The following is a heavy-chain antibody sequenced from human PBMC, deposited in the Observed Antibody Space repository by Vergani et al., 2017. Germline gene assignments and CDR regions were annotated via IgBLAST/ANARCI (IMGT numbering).Heavy chain of an antibody. CDR2: ISPDGFST. V-gene: IGHV1-46*03. CDR1: GYTFTAYY. J-gene: IGHJ4*02. Sequence: VQLVQSGAAVGKPGASVKISCKASGYTFTAYYIHWVRPAPEQGREWVGVISPDGFSTFYAQNFQGRVTITRDTSTSTVYVEVTSLRSHDPAVYYCAREPPLTGFFDDSGQGSLVTVSS. D-gene: IGHD3-9*01. CDR3: AREPPLTGFFDD.